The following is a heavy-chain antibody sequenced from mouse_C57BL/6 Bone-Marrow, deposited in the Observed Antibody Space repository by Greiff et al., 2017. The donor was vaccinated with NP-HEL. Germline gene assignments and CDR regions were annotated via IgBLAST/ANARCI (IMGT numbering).Heavy chain of an antibody. V-gene: IGHV14-4*01. D-gene: IGHD1-1*01. J-gene: IGHJ1*03. CDR1: GFNIKDDY. Sequence: VQLQQSGAELVRPGASVKLSCTASGFNIKDDYMHWVKPRPEQGLEWIGWIDPENGDTEYASKFQGKATIPADTSSNPPYLQLSSRTSEDTAVYYCTHYGTPWDFDVWGTGTTVTVSS. CDR3: THYGTPWDFDV. CDR2: IDPENGDT.